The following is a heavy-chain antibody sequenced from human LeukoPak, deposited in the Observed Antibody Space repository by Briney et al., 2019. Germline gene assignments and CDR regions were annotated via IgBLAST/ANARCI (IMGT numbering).Heavy chain of an antibody. CDR2: IYYDGST. Sequence: PSETLSLTCTVSDGSISSSSYYWGWIRQPPGKGLEWIGSIYYDGSTYYNPSLKSRVTISVDTSKNQFSLKLSSVTAADTAVYYCARDKMGGFDYRGQGTLVTVSS. CDR3: ARDKMGGFDY. J-gene: IGHJ4*02. D-gene: IGHD3-16*01. CDR1: DGSISSSSYY. V-gene: IGHV4-39*07.